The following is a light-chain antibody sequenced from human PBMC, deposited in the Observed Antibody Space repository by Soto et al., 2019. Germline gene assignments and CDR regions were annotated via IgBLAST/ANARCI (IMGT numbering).Light chain of an antibody. J-gene: IGKJ1*01. Sequence: DIQMTQSPSSLSASIGDRVTITCRASQSIANFLNWYQQKAGKAPKLLIYDASSLQSGAPSRFSGSGSRTDFTLTISSLQPEDFATYYCQQSYSTPRTFGPGTKVDIK. V-gene: IGKV1-39*01. CDR1: QSIANF. CDR3: QQSYSTPRT. CDR2: DAS.